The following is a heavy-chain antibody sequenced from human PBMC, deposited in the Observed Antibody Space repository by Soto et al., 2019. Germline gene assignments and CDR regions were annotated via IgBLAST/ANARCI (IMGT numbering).Heavy chain of an antibody. CDR1: GCSISSGGYY. CDR2: IYYSGST. CDR3: ARTVVAEIGGGYFDY. D-gene: IGHD2-15*01. V-gene: IGHV4-31*03. J-gene: IGHJ4*02. Sequence: PSETLSLTCPVSGCSISSGGYYWSWIRQHPGKGLEWIGYIYYSGSTYYNPSLKSRVTISVDTSKNQFSLKLSSVTAADTAVYYCARTVVAEIGGGYFDYWGQGTLVTVSS.